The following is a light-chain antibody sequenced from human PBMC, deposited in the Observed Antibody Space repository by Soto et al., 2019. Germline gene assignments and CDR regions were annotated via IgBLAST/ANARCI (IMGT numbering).Light chain of an antibody. CDR2: GAS. J-gene: IGKJ4*01. CDR1: QTVRSSN. Sequence: EIVLTQSPGTLSLSPGARATLSCRASQTVRSSNLAWYQQKPGQAPRLLIYGASSRAPGIPDRFSASASGADLSLTISGLEPADFAVYYCQQYVSSPPTFGGGTTVEI. CDR3: QQYVSSPPT. V-gene: IGKV3-20*01.